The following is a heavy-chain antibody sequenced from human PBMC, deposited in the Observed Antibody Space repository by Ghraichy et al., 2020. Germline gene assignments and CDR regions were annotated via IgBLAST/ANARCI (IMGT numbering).Heavy chain of an antibody. Sequence: SETLSLTCTVSGGSISSGGYYWSWIRQQPGKGLEYIGYIYYSGSTGSNPSLKSRVSISLDMSKNQFSLSLSSVTVADTGVYYCSRGGQGLGFCTGGTCLVFDYWGQGALVTVSS. CDR3: SRGGQGLGFCTGGTCLVFDY. J-gene: IGHJ4*02. CDR1: GGSISSGGYY. D-gene: IGHD2-8*02. V-gene: IGHV4-31*03. CDR2: IYYSGST.